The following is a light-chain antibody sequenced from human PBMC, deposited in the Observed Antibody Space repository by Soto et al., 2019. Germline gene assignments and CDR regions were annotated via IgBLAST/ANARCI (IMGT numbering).Light chain of an antibody. V-gene: IGKV3-20*01. CDR2: AAS. CDR1: QSVSSDY. CDR3: QQYGSSPYT. Sequence: EIVLTQSPGTLSLSLGERGSLSCRASQSVSSDYLAWFQQKPGQAPRLLISAASNRAAGTPDRFSGSGSGTDFTLTISRLEPEDFAVYFCQQYGSSPYTFGQGTRLEIK. J-gene: IGKJ2*01.